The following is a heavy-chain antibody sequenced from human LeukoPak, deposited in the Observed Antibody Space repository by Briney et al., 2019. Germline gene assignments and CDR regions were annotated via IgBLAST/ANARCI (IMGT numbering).Heavy chain of an antibody. J-gene: IGHJ3*02. V-gene: IGHV4-4*02. CDR2: IYHSGST. CDR3: ASDGAYGSGSFRRAFDI. CDR1: GFTFSDYY. Sequence: GSLRLSCAASGFTFSDYYMSWVRQPPGKGLEWIGEIYHSGSTNYNPSLKSRVTISVDKSKNQFSLKLSSVTAADTAVYYCASDGAYGSGSFRRAFDIWGQGTMVTVSS. D-gene: IGHD3-10*01.